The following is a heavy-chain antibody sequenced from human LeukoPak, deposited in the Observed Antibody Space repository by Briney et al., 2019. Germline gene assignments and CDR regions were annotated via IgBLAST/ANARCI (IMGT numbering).Heavy chain of an antibody. CDR3: ARVNSGSPTYFYDSSGYFDFDY. Sequence: TSETLSLTCTVSGYSVSSAYYWGWIRQPPGKGLEWIGSIYHSGSTYYSPSLKSRVTISVDTSKNQFSLKLSSVSAADTAVYYCARVNSGSPTYFYDSSGYFDFDYWGQGTLVTVSS. CDR1: GYSVSSAYY. CDR2: IYHSGST. J-gene: IGHJ4*02. V-gene: IGHV4-38-2*02. D-gene: IGHD3-22*01.